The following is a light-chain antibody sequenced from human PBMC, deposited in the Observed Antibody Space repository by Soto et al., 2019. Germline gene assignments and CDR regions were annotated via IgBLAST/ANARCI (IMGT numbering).Light chain of an antibody. J-gene: IGKJ1*01. CDR1: QSLLHSNGYNY. Sequence: DIVMTQSPLSLPVTPGEPASISCRSSQSLLHSNGYNYLDWYLQKPGQSPQLLIYLGSNRASGVPDRLSGTGSGTDFTLKISRVEAEDVGVYYCMQPLQTRWTFGQGTKVDIK. V-gene: IGKV2-28*01. CDR3: MQPLQTRWT. CDR2: LGS.